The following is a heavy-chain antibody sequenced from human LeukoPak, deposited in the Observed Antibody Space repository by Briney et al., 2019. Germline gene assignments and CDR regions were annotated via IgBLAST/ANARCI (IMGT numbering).Heavy chain of an antibody. J-gene: IGHJ6*02. V-gene: IGHV4-34*01. Sequence: SETLSLTCAVFGGSFSGYYWSWIRQSPEKGLEWIGEMSHTGATNYNPSLKSRVTVSVDTSKKQFSLNLRTVTAADTAVYYCARGLHYNILTGGMDVWGQGTTVIVSS. CDR1: GGSFSGYY. CDR3: ARGLHYNILTGGMDV. D-gene: IGHD3-9*01. CDR2: MSHTGAT.